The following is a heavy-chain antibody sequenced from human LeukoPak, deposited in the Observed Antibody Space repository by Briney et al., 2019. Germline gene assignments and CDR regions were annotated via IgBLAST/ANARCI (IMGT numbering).Heavy chain of an antibody. D-gene: IGHD5-12*01. CDR2: IIPILGIA. CDR1: GGTFSSYA. Sequence: SVKVSCKASGGTFSSYAISWVRQAPGQGLEWMGRIIPILGIANYAQKFQGRVTITADKSTSAAYMELSSLRSEDTAVYYCARVSTPVATIDYWGQGTLVTVSS. V-gene: IGHV1-69*04. CDR3: ARVSTPVATIDY. J-gene: IGHJ4*02.